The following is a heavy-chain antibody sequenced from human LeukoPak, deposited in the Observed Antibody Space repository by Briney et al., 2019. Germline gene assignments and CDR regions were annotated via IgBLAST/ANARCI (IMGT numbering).Heavy chain of an antibody. V-gene: IGHV3-20*04. J-gene: IGHJ3*02. CDR1: GFTFDDYG. D-gene: IGHD1-26*01. Sequence: GGSLRLSCAASGFTFDDYGMSWVRQAPGKGLEWVSGINWNGGSTGYADSVKGRFTISRDNAKNSLYLQMNSLRAEDTALYYCARFNSGSYNRDDAFDIWGQGTMVTVSS. CDR3: ARFNSGSYNRDDAFDI. CDR2: INWNGGST.